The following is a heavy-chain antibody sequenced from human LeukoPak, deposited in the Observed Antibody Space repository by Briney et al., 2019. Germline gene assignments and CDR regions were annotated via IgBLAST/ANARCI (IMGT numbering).Heavy chain of an antibody. Sequence: GGSLRLSCAVSGFTFSSYTMHWVRQAPMKGLEWVSSISTSASYTYYADSVEGRFSVSRDNAKNSLYLQMYSLRAEDTAVYFCVRDLEDYNNYGEMAIWGQGTLVTVSS. CDR1: GFTFSSYT. V-gene: IGHV3-21*01. CDR2: ISTSASYT. CDR3: VRDLEDYNNYGEMAI. D-gene: IGHD5-24*01. J-gene: IGHJ4*02.